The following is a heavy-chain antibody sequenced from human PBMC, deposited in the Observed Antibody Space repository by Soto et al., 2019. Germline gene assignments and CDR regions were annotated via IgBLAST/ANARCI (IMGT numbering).Heavy chain of an antibody. D-gene: IGHD4-17*01. Sequence: ASVKVSCKASGYNFTNYGITWVRQAPGQGLEWMGWITTKKGNTDYVQKFQGRVSMTADTSTTTVYMELRSLRSDDTAVYFCAGVRGGSYGDYGFANWGQGTPVTVSS. CDR2: ITTKKGNT. CDR3: AGVRGGSYGDYGFAN. CDR1: GYNFTNYG. J-gene: IGHJ4*02. V-gene: IGHV1-18*01.